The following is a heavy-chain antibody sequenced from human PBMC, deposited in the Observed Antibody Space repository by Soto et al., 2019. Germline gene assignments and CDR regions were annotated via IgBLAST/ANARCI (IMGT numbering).Heavy chain of an antibody. CDR2: IYYSGRT. CDR3: ARMRGLGEISPYLDY. D-gene: IGHD3-16*01. J-gene: IGHJ4*02. CDR1: GGSISDYQ. Sequence: QVQLQESGPGLVKPSETLSLTCSISGGSISDYQWNWIRQPPGKGLELIGYIYYSGRTNYNPSTKRRPTITLATSTSQFTLRLRSVTAADTAVYYRARMRGLGEISPYLDYWGQGALVNVSS. V-gene: IGHV4-59*01.